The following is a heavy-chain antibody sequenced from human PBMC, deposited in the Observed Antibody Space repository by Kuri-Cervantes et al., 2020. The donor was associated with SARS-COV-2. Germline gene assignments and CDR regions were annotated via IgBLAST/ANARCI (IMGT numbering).Heavy chain of an antibody. D-gene: IGHD2-2*01. CDR2: INPSGGST. CDR3: ARGGSLVVPAANHWFDP. CDR1: GYTFTSYY. V-gene: IGHV1-46*01. J-gene: IGHJ5*02. Sequence: ASVKVSCKASGYTFTSYYMHWVRQAPGQGLEWMGIINPSGGSTNYAQKFQGRVTITADESTSTAYMELSSLRSEDTAVYYCARGGSLVVPAANHWFDPWGQGTLVTVSS.